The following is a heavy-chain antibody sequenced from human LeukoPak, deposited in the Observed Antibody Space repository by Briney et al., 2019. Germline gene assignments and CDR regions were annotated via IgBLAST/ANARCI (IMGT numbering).Heavy chain of an antibody. CDR3: ARAGGDTTSSQDLDY. V-gene: IGHV4-39*07. D-gene: IGHD6-6*01. CDR2: IYNSGTT. Sequence: PSETLSLTCTVSGGSISSRSYYWGWIRQSPGKGLEWIGTIYNSGTTYYNPSLKSRVTISVDTSKNQFSLKMSSVTAADTAVYYCARAGGDTTSSQDLDYWGQGTLVTVSS. J-gene: IGHJ4*02. CDR1: GGSISSRSYY.